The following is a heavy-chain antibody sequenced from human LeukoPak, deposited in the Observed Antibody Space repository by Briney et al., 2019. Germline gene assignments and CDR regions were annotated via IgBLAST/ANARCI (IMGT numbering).Heavy chain of an antibody. CDR2: ISYDGSNK. Sequence: PGGSLRLSCAASGFTFSSYGMHWVRQAPGKGLEWVAVISYDGSNKYYADSVKGRFTISRDNSKNTLYLQVNSLRAEDTAVYYCAKTQLWGQGTMVTVSS. CDR3: AKTQL. CDR1: GFTFSSYG. V-gene: IGHV3-30*18. D-gene: IGHD6-13*01. J-gene: IGHJ3*01.